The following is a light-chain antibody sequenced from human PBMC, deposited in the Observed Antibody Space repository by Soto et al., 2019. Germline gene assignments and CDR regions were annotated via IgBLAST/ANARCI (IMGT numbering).Light chain of an antibody. Sequence: DIQMTQSPSSVSASVGDRVTITCRASQGISRRLAWYQQKPGKAPNLLIYAASNLQSGVPSRFSGSGSETDFTLTIGSLQPEDFATYYCQQANRFPLTFGGGTKVEI. CDR3: QQANRFPLT. CDR2: AAS. CDR1: QGISRR. J-gene: IGKJ4*01. V-gene: IGKV1-12*01.